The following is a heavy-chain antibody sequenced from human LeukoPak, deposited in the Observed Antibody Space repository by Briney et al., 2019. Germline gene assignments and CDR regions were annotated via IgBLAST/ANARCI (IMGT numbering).Heavy chain of an antibody. V-gene: IGHV3-53*01. CDR3: ARWACSGTSCYYDY. D-gene: IGHD2-2*01. CDR1: GLTVSSNY. Sequence: GGSLRLSCAASGLTVSSNYMSWVRQAPGKGLVWVSVIYSGGSTYYADSVKGRFTISRDNSKNTLYLQVNSLRAEDTAVYYCARWACSGTSCYYDYWGQGTLVTVSS. CDR2: IYSGGST. J-gene: IGHJ4*02.